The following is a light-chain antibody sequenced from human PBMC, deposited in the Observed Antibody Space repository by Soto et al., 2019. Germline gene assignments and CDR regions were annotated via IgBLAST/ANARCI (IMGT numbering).Light chain of an antibody. V-gene: IGKV1-39*01. Sequence: DIRMTQSPSSLSASVGDRVTITCRASQSISSYLNWYQQKPGKAPKLLIYAASSLQSGVPSRFSGSGSGTDFTLTISSLQPEDFATYYCQQSYSTPPYTFGQGPKLEIK. CDR1: QSISSY. CDR2: AAS. J-gene: IGKJ2*01. CDR3: QQSYSTPPYT.